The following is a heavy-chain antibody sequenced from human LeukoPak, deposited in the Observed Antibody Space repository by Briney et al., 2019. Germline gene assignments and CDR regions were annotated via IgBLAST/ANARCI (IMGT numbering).Heavy chain of an antibody. CDR3: AREASGSDNYYSDF. CDR1: GFTFSTYW. CDR2: IHKDGKNP. D-gene: IGHD3-10*01. J-gene: IGHJ4*02. V-gene: IGHV3-74*01. Sequence: GGSLRLSCAASGFTFSTYWMQWVRQAPGKGPVWVSRIHKDGKNPKYADSVEGRFTISRDNGKNTLYLQMNSLRAEDTAVFYCAREASGSDNYYSDFWGQGTLVTVSS.